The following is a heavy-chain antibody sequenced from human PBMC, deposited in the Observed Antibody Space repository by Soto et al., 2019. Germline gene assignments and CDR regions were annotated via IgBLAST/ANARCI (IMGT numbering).Heavy chain of an antibody. CDR2: IYYSGST. J-gene: IGHJ5*02. CDR1: GGSICSSSFH. V-gene: IGHV4-39*01. CDR3: ARRERAAGTDWWFDP. Sequence: SETLSLTCTVSGGSICSSSFHWGWICQPPGKGLEWIGSIYYSGSTYYSPSLKSRVTISVDTSKNQFSLKLSSVTAADTAVYYCARRERAAGTDWWFDPWGQGTLVT. D-gene: IGHD6-13*01.